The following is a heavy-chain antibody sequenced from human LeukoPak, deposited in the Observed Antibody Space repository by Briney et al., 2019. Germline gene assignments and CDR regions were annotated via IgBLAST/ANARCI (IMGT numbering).Heavy chain of an antibody. Sequence: PSETLSLTCTVSGGSISSGSYYWSWIRQPAGKGLEWIGRIYTSGSTNYNPSLKSRVTISVDTSKNQFSLKLSSVTAADTAVYYCARAQQLTCFDYWGQGTLVTVSS. V-gene: IGHV4-61*02. D-gene: IGHD6-13*01. CDR1: GGSISSGSYY. CDR2: IYTSGST. CDR3: ARAQQLTCFDY. J-gene: IGHJ4*02.